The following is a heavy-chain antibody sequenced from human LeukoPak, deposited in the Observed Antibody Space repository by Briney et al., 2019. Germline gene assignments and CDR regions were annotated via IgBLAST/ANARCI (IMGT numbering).Heavy chain of an antibody. CDR2: IYYSGST. J-gene: IGHJ4*02. D-gene: IGHD2-21*02. Sequence: SETLSLTCTVSGGSISSYYWSWIRQPPGKGLEWIGYIYYSGSTNYNPSLKSRVTISVDTSKNQFSLKLSSVTGADTAVYYCARLAYCGGDCYYYFDYWGQGTLVTVSS. CDR1: GGSISSYY. CDR3: ARLAYCGGDCYYYFDY. V-gene: IGHV4-59*08.